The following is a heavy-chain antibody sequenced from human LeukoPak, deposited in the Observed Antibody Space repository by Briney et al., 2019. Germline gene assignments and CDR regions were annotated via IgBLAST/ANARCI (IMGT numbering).Heavy chain of an antibody. J-gene: IGHJ4*02. CDR2: ISYDGSNK. D-gene: IGHD7-27*01. CDR1: GFTFSSYA. V-gene: IGHV3-30-3*01. CDR3: ARGLLGTGRYFDY. Sequence: GGSLRLSCAASGFTFSSYAMHRVRQAPGKGLEWVAVISYDGSNKYYADSVKGRFTISRDNSKNTLYLQMNSLRAEDTAVYYCARGLLGTGRYFDYWGQGTLVTVSS.